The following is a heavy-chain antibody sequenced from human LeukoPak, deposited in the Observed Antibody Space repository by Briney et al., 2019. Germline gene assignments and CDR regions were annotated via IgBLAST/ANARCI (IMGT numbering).Heavy chain of an antibody. V-gene: IGHV3-23*01. D-gene: IGHD4-11*01. CDR3: ARGPPEVTHYYYGMDV. CDR1: GFTFSTYA. J-gene: IGHJ6*02. Sequence: GGSLRLSCAASGFTFSTYAMIWVRQAPGKGLEWVSAISGSGVSTYYADSVKGRFTISRDNAKNSLYLQMNSLRAEDTAVYYCARGPPEVTHYYYGMDVWGQGTTVTVSS. CDR2: ISGSGVST.